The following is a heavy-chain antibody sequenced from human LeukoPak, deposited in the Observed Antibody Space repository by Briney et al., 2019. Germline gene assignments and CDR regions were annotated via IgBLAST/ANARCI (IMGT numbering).Heavy chain of an antibody. V-gene: IGHV1-18*01. Sequence: ASVKVSCKASGYTFTIYGISWVRQAPGQGLEWMGWISAYNGNTNYAQKLQGRVTMTTDTSTSTAYMELRSLRSDDTAVYYCAREGLGSYYSGWFDPWGQGTLVTVSS. CDR1: GYTFTIYG. CDR3: AREGLGSYYSGWFDP. CDR2: ISAYNGNT. J-gene: IGHJ5*02. D-gene: IGHD3-10*01.